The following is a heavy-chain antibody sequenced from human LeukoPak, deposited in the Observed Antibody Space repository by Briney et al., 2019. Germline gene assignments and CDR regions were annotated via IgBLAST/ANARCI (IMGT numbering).Heavy chain of an antibody. D-gene: IGHD3-10*01. Sequence: GGSLRLSCAASGFTFNTFTMNWVRQAPGKGLEWVSAINRGGDGTYYADFVQGRFTISRDNSENTLYLQMNSLRPEDTATYYCAKGTERYREVSSFGSWGQGTQVTVSS. CDR1: GFTFNTFT. V-gene: IGHV3-23*01. J-gene: IGHJ4*02. CDR2: INRGGDGT. CDR3: AKGTERYREVSSFGS.